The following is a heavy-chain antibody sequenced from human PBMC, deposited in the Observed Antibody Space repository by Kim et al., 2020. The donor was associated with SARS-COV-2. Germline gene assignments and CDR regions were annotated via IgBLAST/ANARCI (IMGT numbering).Heavy chain of an antibody. Sequence: NPSLKSRVTIAVATSKNQFPLKLSSVTAADTAVYYCATLCTSCYGLFFDYWGQGTLVTVSS. D-gene: IGHD2-2*01. V-gene: IGHV4-39*01. J-gene: IGHJ4*02. CDR3: ATLCTSCYGLFFDY.